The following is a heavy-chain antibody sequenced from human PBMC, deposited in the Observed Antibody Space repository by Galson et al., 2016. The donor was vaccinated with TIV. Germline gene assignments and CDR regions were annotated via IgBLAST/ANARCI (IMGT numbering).Heavy chain of an antibody. D-gene: IGHD4/OR15-4a*01. V-gene: IGHV3-33*06. Sequence: SLRLSCAASGITFSSYGMHWVRQAPGKGLEWVALIWFDGTNEYYADAVKGRFTISRDNSKSTLSLQMDSLRVEDTAVYFCAKDRLWAELREPFDLWGQGTLVTVSS. CDR2: IWFDGTNE. CDR3: AKDRLWAELREPFDL. J-gene: IGHJ4*02. CDR1: GITFSSYG.